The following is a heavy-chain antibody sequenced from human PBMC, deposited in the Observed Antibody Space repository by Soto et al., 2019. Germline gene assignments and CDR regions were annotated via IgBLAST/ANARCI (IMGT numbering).Heavy chain of an antibody. J-gene: IGHJ5*02. Sequence: SETRSLTCAVSGGSISSGGYSWSWIRQPPGKGLEWIGYIYHSGSTYYNPSLKSRVTISVDRSKNQFSLKLSSVTAADTAVYYCARGRGQIAARPSNWFDPWGQGTLVTVSS. CDR2: IYHSGST. V-gene: IGHV4-30-2*01. CDR1: GGSISSGGYS. D-gene: IGHD6-6*01. CDR3: ARGRGQIAARPSNWFDP.